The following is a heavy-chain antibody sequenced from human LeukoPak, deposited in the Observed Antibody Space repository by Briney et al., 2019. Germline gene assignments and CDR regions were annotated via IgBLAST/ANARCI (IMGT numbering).Heavy chain of an antibody. CDR1: GDSISSYY. V-gene: IGHV4-59*01. J-gene: IGHJ4*02. Sequence: PSETLSLTCTVSGDSISSYYWSWIRQPPGKGLEWIEYIYYSGSTNYNPSLKSRVTISLDTSKNQFSLSSVTAADTAVYYCARGSNQIPIRFAYWGQGTLVTVSS. CDR2: IYYSGST. CDR3: ARGSNQIPIRFAY. D-gene: IGHD2-21*01.